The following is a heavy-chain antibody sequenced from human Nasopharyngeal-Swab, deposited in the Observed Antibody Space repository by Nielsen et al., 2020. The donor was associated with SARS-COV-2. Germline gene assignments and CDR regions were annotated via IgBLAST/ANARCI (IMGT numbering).Heavy chain of an antibody. D-gene: IGHD2-15*01. J-gene: IGHJ4*02. CDR2: ISGSGGST. Sequence: GESLKISCSASGFTFSSYAMSWVRQAPGKGLEWVLAISGSGGSTFYADSVKGRFTISSDNSKNTLYLQMNSLRAEDTAVYYCAKALGDGYCSGGSCYLLDYWGQGTLVTVSS. CDR3: AKALGDGYCSGGSCYLLDY. CDR1: GFTFSSYA. V-gene: IGHV3-23*01.